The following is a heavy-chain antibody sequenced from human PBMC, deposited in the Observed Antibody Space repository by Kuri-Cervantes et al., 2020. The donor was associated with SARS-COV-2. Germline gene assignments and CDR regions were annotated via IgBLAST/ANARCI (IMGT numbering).Heavy chain of an antibody. CDR1: GYTFTGYY. CDR2: INPNSGGT. D-gene: IGHD3-3*01. CDR3: ARDQLSFTIFGVVITYFDY. V-gene: IGHV1-2*02. J-gene: IGHJ4*02. Sequence: ASVKVSCKASGYTFTGYYMHWERQAPGQGLEWMGWINPNSGGTNYAQKFQGRVTMTRDTSISTAYMELSRLRSDDTAVYYCARDQLSFTIFGVVITYFDYWGQGTLVTVSS.